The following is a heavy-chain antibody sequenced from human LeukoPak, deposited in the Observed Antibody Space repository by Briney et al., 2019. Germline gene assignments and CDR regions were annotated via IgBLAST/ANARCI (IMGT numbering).Heavy chain of an antibody. J-gene: IGHJ4*02. CDR1: GYTFTSYG. Sequence: GASVKVSCKASGYTFTSYGISWVRQAPGQGLEWMGWINAGNGNTKYSQEFQGRVTITRDTSASTAYMELSSLRSEDMAVYYCARVSVSGEFDYWGQGTLVTVSS. CDR3: ARVSVSGEFDY. V-gene: IGHV1-3*03. CDR2: INAGNGNT. D-gene: IGHD3-3*02.